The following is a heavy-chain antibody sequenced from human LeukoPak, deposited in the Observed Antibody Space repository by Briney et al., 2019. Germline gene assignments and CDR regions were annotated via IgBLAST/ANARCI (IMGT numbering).Heavy chain of an antibody. J-gene: IGHJ6*02. CDR3: XXXXXXSGXYYYYYGMDV. Sequence: GRSLRLSCAASGFTFSSYAMHWVRQAPGKGLEWVAVISYDGSNKYYADSVKGRFTISRDNSKNTLYLQMNSLRAEDTAVYYXXXXXXXSGXYYYYYGMDVWGQGTTVTVSS. D-gene: IGHD3-10*01. CDR1: GFTFSSYA. V-gene: IGHV3-30-3*01. CDR2: ISYDGSNK.